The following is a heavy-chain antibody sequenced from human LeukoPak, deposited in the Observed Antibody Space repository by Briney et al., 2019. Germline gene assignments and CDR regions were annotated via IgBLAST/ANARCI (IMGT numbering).Heavy chain of an antibody. J-gene: IGHJ4*02. CDR3: GKTTTGYSSGQKPAWPVDY. Sequence: GGSLRLSCEASGFTFGSYAMYWVRQAPGKGLEWVAGIFGSGGSAHYADSAKGRFTISRDNSKNTVYLQINSLRAEDTAVYYCGKTTTGYSSGQKPAWPVDYWGQGTLVPVSS. CDR1: GFTFGSYA. V-gene: IGHV3-23*01. D-gene: IGHD6-19*01. CDR2: IFGSGGSA.